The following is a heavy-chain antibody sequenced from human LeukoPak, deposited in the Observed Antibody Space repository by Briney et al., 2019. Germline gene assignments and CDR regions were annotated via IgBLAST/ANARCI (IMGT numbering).Heavy chain of an antibody. CDR2: IYGSGTT. J-gene: IGHJ4*02. V-gene: IGHV3-23*01. Sequence: GGSLRLSCAASGFTFSSYVMSWVRHAPGKGLEWVSGIYGSGTTYYADSVKGLFTISRDNSKNTVDLQMNSLRAEDTAVYYCAKESAYQFDYWGQGMLVTVSS. CDR3: AKESAYQFDY. CDR1: GFTFSSYV.